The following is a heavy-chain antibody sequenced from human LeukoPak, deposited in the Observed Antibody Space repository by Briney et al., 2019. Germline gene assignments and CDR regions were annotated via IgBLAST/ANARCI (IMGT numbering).Heavy chain of an antibody. Sequence: GASVKVSCKASGYTFSTYYMHWVRQAPGQGLEWMGWINPNFGNTNYSQKFQGRVTMTRDTSISTAYMELSRLRSDDTAVYYCARAHGLGAAGYYFDYWGQGTLVTVSS. CDR1: GYTFSTYY. CDR2: INPNFGNT. CDR3: ARAHGLGAAGYYFDY. D-gene: IGHD6-13*01. V-gene: IGHV1-2*02. J-gene: IGHJ4*02.